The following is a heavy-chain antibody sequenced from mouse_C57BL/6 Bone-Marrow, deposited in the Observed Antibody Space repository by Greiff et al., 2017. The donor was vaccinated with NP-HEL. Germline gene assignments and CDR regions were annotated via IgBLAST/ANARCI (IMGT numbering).Heavy chain of an antibody. J-gene: IGHJ3*01. D-gene: IGHD2-1*01. V-gene: IGHV1-55*01. CDR2: IYPGSGST. CDR1: GYTFTSYW. Sequence: QVPLQPPGAELVQPGASVKMSCKASGYTFTSYWLTWVKQRPGQGLQRIGDIYPGSGSTNYNEKFKSKATLTVHTSSSTAYMKRSSLTSEDSAVCYCARSEGNSHAYWGQGTLVTVSA. CDR3: ARSEGNSHAY.